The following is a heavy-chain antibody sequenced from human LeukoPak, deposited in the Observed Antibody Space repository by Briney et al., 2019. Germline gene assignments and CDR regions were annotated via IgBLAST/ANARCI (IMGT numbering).Heavy chain of an antibody. CDR1: GFTFSDYY. CDR2: ISSSGSTI. D-gene: IGHD6-6*01. V-gene: IGHV3-11*01. J-gene: IGHJ4*02. Sequence: GGSLRLSCAASGFTFSDYYMSWIRQAPGKGLEGVSYISSSGSTIYYADSVKGRFTISRDNAKNSLYLQMNSLRAEDTAVYYCARVRPPGPYYFDYWGQGTLVTVSS. CDR3: ARVRPPGPYYFDY.